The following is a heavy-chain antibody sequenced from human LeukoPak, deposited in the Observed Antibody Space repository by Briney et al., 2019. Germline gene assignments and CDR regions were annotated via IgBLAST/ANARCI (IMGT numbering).Heavy chain of an antibody. V-gene: IGHV1-46*01. CDR1: GYTFTSYF. CDR3: ARLLWFGGSLDY. J-gene: IGHJ4*02. Sequence: ASVTVSFKASGYTFTSYFIHWVRQAPGQGLEWMGIINPSGGSTTYAQKFQGRVTLTRDTSTSTVYMELSSLRSEDTAVYYCARLLWFGGSLDYWGQGTLVTVSS. D-gene: IGHD3-10*01. CDR2: INPSGGST.